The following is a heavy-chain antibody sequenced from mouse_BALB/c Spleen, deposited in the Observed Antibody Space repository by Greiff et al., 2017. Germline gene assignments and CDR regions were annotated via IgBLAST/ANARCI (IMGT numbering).Heavy chain of an antibody. D-gene: IGHD6-1*01. V-gene: IGHV5-17*02. CDR3: ARSLSYAMDY. CDR2: ISSGSSTI. Sequence: VKVVESGGGLVQPGGSRKLSCAASGFTFSSFGMHWVRQAPEKGLEWVAYISSGSSTIYYADTVKGRFTISRDNPKNTLFLQMTSLRSEDTAMYYCARSLSYAMDYWGQGTSVTVSS. J-gene: IGHJ4*01. CDR1: GFTFSSFG.